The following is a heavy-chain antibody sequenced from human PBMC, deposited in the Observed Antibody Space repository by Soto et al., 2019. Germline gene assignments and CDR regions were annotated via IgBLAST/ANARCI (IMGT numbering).Heavy chain of an antibody. Sequence: HVQLVQSGTEVKKPGASVMVSCMVSGYPFTTYYIHWVRQAPGQGLEWMGWIDPRSGGTVYEQKFQGRVTMTRDTSISTVYMDLSGLTSDDTALYYCAKDDYGIFPYWGQGSLVTVSS. J-gene: IGHJ4*02. CDR3: AKDDYGIFPY. V-gene: IGHV1-2*02. CDR2: IDPRSGGT. CDR1: GYPFTTYY. D-gene: IGHD3-10*01.